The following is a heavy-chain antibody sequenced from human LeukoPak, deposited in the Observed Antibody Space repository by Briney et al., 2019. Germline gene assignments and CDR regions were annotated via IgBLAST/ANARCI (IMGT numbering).Heavy chain of an antibody. CDR1: GYSFTNYW. Sequence: GESLKISCESSGYSFTNYWIGWVRQLPGKGLEWMGIIYPDDSDTRYSPSFQGQVTISADKSISTAYLLWSSLKASDTAMYYCARLVDTTMADYWGQGSPVTVS. CDR3: ARLVDTTMADY. CDR2: IYPDDSDT. J-gene: IGHJ4*02. D-gene: IGHD5-18*01. V-gene: IGHV5-51*01.